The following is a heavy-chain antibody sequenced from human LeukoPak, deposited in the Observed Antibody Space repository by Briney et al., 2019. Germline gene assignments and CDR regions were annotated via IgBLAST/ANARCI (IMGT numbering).Heavy chain of an antibody. CDR1: GGSISGRSYY. D-gene: IGHD3-22*01. Sequence: PSQTLSLTXTVSGGSISGRSYYWHWIRQPAGKGLEWIGRIYISGTTNYNPSLKSRVTISADTSKNQFSLRLSSVTAADTAVYYCARTMYYYENSGYRDYFDSWGQGTLVTVSS. CDR3: ARTMYYYENSGYRDYFDS. V-gene: IGHV4-61*02. J-gene: IGHJ4*02. CDR2: IYISGTT.